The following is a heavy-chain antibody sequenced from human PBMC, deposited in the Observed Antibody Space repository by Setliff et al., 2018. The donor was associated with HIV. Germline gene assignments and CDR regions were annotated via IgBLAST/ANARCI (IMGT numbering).Heavy chain of an antibody. CDR3: ASSYGDYDAFHI. CDR1: GFTFSFHA. D-gene: IGHD4-17*01. Sequence: SLRLSCTASGFTFSFHAMTWVRQAPGKGLEWVALISYDVSIRYYADSVKGRFTISRDRSKSTLYLQMNRLRTEDTAVYYCASSYGDYDAFHIWGQGTMVTVSS. V-gene: IGHV3-30*04. CDR2: ISYDVSIR. J-gene: IGHJ3*02.